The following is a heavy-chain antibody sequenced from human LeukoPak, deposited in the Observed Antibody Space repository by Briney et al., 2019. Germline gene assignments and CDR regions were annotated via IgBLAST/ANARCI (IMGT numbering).Heavy chain of an antibody. J-gene: IGHJ4*02. CDR1: GFTFNRYG. D-gene: IGHD4-17*01. CDR3: ARDRPGTVTTGYFDY. CDR2: ISYDGSDK. Sequence: GGSLRLSCAASGFTFNRYGMHWVRQAPGKGLEWVAAISYDGSDKNYAESVKGRFTISRDNSKNTLYLQMSILRAEDTAVYYCARDRPGTVTTGYFDYWGQGTLVTVSS. V-gene: IGHV3-30*03.